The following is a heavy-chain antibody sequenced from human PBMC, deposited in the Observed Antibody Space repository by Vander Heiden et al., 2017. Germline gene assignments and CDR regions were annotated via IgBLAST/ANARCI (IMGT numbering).Heavy chain of an antibody. Sequence: QVQLVQSGAEVKKPGASVKVSCKASGYTFTGYYMHWVRKAPGQGLEWMGWINPNSGGTNYAQKFQGRVTMTRDTSISTAYMELSRLRSDDTAVYYCAREGVPVHIEMATITFSTYYGMDVWGQGTTVTVSS. D-gene: IGHD5-12*01. J-gene: IGHJ6*02. V-gene: IGHV1-2*02. CDR2: INPNSGGT. CDR1: GYTFTGYY. CDR3: AREGVPVHIEMATITFSTYYGMDV.